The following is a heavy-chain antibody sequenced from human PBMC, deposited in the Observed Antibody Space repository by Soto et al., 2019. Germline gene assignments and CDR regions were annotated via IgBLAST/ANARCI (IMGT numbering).Heavy chain of an antibody. V-gene: IGHV4-59*01. CDR3: ARDSSSWYYYMDV. Sequence: SETLSLTCTVSGGSISSYYWSWIRQPPGKGLEWIGYIYYSGSTNYNPSLKSRVTISVDTSKNQFSLKLSPVTAADTAVYYCARDSSSWYYYMDVWGKGTTVTVSS. CDR2: IYYSGST. CDR1: GGSISSYY. J-gene: IGHJ6*03. D-gene: IGHD6-13*01.